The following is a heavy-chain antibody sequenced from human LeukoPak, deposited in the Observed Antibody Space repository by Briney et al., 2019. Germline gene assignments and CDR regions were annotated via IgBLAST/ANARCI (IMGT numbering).Heavy chain of an antibody. CDR1: GFTFSSHW. Sequence: HPGGSLRLPCAASGFTFSSHWMSWVRQAPGKGLEWVANIKQDGSEKYYVDSVGGRFTISRDNAKNSLSLQMNSLRAEDTAVYFCARDFGPHDYWGQGTLVTVSS. V-gene: IGHV3-7*05. CDR2: IKQDGSEK. D-gene: IGHD3-10*01. J-gene: IGHJ4*02. CDR3: ARDFGPHDY.